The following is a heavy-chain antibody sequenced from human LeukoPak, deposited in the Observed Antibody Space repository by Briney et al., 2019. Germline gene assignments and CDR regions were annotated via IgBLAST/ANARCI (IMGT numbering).Heavy chain of an antibody. CDR2: IRSKTYGATT. D-gene: IGHD3-22*01. CDR3: TRAAYYSDSRGYYLFDY. CDR1: GFTFGDYA. Sequence: GGSLRLSCTASGFTFGDYALSWVRQAPGEGLEWVGFIRSKTYGATTEYAASVNGRFAISRDDSESIANLQMNSLKTEDTAVYYCTRAAYYSDSRGYYLFDYWGQGTLVTVSS. J-gene: IGHJ4*02. V-gene: IGHV3-49*04.